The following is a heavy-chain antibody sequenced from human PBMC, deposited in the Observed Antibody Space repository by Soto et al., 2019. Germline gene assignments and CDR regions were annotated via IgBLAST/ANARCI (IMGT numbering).Heavy chain of an antibody. V-gene: IGHV3-30*03. CDR3: AVTNFGVVPSFDP. CDR2: ISYDGSNK. CDR1: GFTFSSYG. D-gene: IGHD3-3*01. Sequence: GGSLRLSCAASGFTFSSYGMHWVRQAPGKGLEWVAVISYDGSNKYYADSVKGRFTISRDNSKNTLYLQMNSLRAEDTAVYYCAVTNFGVVPSFDPWGQGTLVTVSS. J-gene: IGHJ5*02.